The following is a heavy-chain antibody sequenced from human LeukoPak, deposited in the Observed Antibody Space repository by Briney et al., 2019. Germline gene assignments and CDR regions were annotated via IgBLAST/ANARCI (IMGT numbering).Heavy chain of an antibody. CDR1: GYTFTSYA. V-gene: IGHV1-3*01. D-gene: IGHD6-13*01. Sequence: ASVKVSCKASGYTFTSYAMHWVRQAPGQRLEWMGWINAGNGNTKYSQKFQGRVTITRDTSASTAYMELSSLRSEDTAVYYCARGGPGEQQLVRLAHWGQGTLVTVSS. J-gene: IGHJ4*02. CDR2: INAGNGNT. CDR3: ARGGPGEQQLVRLAH.